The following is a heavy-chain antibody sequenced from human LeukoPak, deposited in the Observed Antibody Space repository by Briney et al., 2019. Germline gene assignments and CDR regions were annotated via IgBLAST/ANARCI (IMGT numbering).Heavy chain of an antibody. CDR2: IYPGDSDT. CDR3: ARHRRELIDY. J-gene: IGHJ4*02. Sequence: GASLQISCKDSGYSFTSYWIGWVRQLPGKGLEWMGIIYPGDSDTRYSPSFQGQVTISADKSISTAYLQWSSLKASDTAMYYCARHRRELIDYWGQGTLVTVSS. D-gene: IGHD1-26*01. CDR1: GYSFTSYW. V-gene: IGHV5-51*01.